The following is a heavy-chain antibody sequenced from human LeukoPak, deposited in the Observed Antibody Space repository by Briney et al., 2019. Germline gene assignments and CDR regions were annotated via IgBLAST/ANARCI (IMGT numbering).Heavy chain of an antibody. Sequence: GGSLRLSCAASGFTFSSYNMNWVRQAPGKGLEWVSSISISHSYISYADSVRGRFTISRDNAKNSLFLQMNSLTAEDTALYYCARDGMSGSPYAFDTWGQGTMVTVSS. J-gene: IGHJ3*02. V-gene: IGHV3-21*01. CDR3: ARDGMSGSPYAFDT. CDR1: GFTFSSYN. D-gene: IGHD1-26*01. CDR2: ISISHSYI.